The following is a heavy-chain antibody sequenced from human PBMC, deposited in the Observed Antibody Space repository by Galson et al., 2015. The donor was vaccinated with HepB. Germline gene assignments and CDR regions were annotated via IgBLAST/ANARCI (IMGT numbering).Heavy chain of an antibody. CDR2: VSTYSGNT. D-gene: IGHD3-22*01. J-gene: IGHJ4*02. CDR3: ARDGKQVIDDYYDSGVEVY. Sequence: SVKVSCKASGYTFTSHGLIWVRQAPGQGLEWMGWVSTYSGNTNYAQSFQGRISLTTDTSTNTAYMELRSLRSDDTAVYYCARDGKQVIDDYYDSGVEVYWGQGTLVTVSS. CDR1: GYTFTSHG. V-gene: IGHV1-18*04.